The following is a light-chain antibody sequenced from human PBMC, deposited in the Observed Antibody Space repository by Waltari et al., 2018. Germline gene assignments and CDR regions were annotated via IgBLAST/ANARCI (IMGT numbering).Light chain of an antibody. CDR1: SSAVGAYNY. Sequence: QSALTQPPSASGSPGQSVPISCTGTSSAVGAYNYVSWYQQHPGKAPKLMSYEVSKRPAGVPARFSGSKSGNTASLTVSGLQAEDEADYSCSSYVGSNIVVFGGGTKLTVL. CDR2: EVS. J-gene: IGLJ2*01. V-gene: IGLV2-8*01. CDR3: SSYVGSNIVV.